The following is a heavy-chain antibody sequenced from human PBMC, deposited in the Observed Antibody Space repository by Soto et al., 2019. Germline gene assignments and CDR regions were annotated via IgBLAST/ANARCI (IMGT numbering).Heavy chain of an antibody. V-gene: IGHV3-23*01. CDR2: IGGGGGDT. J-gene: IGHJ4*02. Sequence: GGSLRLSCAASGFTFSGYAMSWVRQAPGKGLEWVSGIGGGGGDTYYEDSVKGRFTISRDNSKNTLYLQMNSLTFADTAVYYCATDYKVGGTAGQGGGDFFDYWGPGTLVTVSS. CDR3: ATDYKVGGTAGQGGGDFFDY. CDR1: GFTFSGYA. D-gene: IGHD6-13*01.